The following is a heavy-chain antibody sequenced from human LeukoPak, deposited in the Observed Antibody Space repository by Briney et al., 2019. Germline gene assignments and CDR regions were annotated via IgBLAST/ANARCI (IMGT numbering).Heavy chain of an antibody. D-gene: IGHD1-26*01. Sequence: GGSLRLSCAASGFTFSSYSMNWVRQAPGKGLEWVSYISSSSSTIYYADSVKGRFTISRDNAKNSLYLQMNSLRAEDTAVYYCARDAHTQGWELNVTPDWFDPWGQGTLVTVSS. CDR3: ARDAHTQGWELNVTPDWFDP. J-gene: IGHJ5*02. CDR1: GFTFSSYS. CDR2: ISSSSSTI. V-gene: IGHV3-48*04.